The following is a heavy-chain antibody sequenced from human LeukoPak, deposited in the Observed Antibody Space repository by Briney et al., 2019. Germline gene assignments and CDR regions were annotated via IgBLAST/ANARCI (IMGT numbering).Heavy chain of an antibody. CDR1: GFTFTTYA. J-gene: IGHJ4*02. CDR2: ITGPGDNT. Sequence: GGSLRLSCVASGFTFTTYAMTWVCQAPGKGLEWVSTITGPGDNTFYGDSVRGRFTISRDNSRNTLYLQMNSPRVEDTAIYYCAKDLHTSAWSPTFDSWGQGTLVTVSS. V-gene: IGHV3-23*01. CDR3: AKDLHTSAWSPTFDS. D-gene: IGHD2-2*01.